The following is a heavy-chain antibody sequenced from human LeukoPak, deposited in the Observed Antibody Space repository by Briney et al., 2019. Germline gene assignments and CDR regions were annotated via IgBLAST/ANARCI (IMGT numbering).Heavy chain of an antibody. CDR3: ASFTIFGPTRAFDI. CDR2: ISSSSSTI. Sequence: PGGSLRLSCAASGFTFSSYSMNWVRQAPGKGLEWVSYISSSSSTIYYADSVKGRFTISRDNAKNSLYLQMNSLRAEDTAVYYCASFTIFGPTRAFDIWGQGTMVTVSS. CDR1: GFTFSSYS. J-gene: IGHJ3*02. D-gene: IGHD3-3*01. V-gene: IGHV3-48*01.